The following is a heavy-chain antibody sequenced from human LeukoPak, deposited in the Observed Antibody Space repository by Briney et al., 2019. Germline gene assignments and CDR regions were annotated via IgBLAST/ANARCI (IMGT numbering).Heavy chain of an antibody. Sequence: GGSLRLSCAASGFTFSSYSMNWVRQAPGKGLEWVSSISSSSSYIYYADSVKGRFTISRDNAKNSLYLQMNSLRAEDTAVYYCARRLLRYSPFDYWGQGTLVTVSS. CDR1: GFTFSSYS. J-gene: IGHJ4*02. V-gene: IGHV3-21*01. CDR3: ARRLLRYSPFDY. D-gene: IGHD3-9*01. CDR2: ISSSSSYI.